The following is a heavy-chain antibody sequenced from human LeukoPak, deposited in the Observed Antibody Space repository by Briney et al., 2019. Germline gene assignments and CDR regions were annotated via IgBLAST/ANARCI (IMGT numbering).Heavy chain of an antibody. V-gene: IGHV3-23*01. CDR1: GFTFSSYA. Sequence: GGSLRLSCAASGFTFSSYAMSWVHQAPGKGLEWVSAISGSGGGTYYADSVKGRFTISRDNSKNTLYLQMNSLRAEDTAVYYCAKFYYGDRKNADYWGQGTLVTVSS. J-gene: IGHJ4*02. CDR2: ISGSGGGT. D-gene: IGHD4-17*01. CDR3: AKFYYGDRKNADY.